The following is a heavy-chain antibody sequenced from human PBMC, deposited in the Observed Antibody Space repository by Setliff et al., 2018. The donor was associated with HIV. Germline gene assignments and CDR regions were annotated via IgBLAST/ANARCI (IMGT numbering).Heavy chain of an antibody. J-gene: IGHJ5*02. CDR2: INQSETT. D-gene: IGHD6-19*01. CDR3: ARVGRRDGWGRKAVAGWIWFDP. Sequence: PSETLSLTCAVYGGSFSGYSWNWVRQPPAKGLEWIGEINQSETTNYNPSFKSRVTISLDTSKNQFSLKLTSVTAADTGVYYCARVGRRDGWGRKAVAGWIWFDPWSQGTLVTVSS. V-gene: IGHV4-34*01. CDR1: GGSFSGYS.